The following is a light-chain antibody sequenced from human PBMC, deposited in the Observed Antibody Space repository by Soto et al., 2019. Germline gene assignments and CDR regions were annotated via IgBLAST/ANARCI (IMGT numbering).Light chain of an antibody. CDR3: QRYNSAPRP. Sequence: DIQMTQSPSSLSASVGDRVTITCRASQAINNYVAWYQQRPGQVPNLLIYGASTLQSVVPIRFSGSGSGTDFTLTISSLQPEDVAVYYCQRYNSAPRPFGQGTKVEIK. CDR1: QAINNY. V-gene: IGKV1-27*01. J-gene: IGKJ1*01. CDR2: GAS.